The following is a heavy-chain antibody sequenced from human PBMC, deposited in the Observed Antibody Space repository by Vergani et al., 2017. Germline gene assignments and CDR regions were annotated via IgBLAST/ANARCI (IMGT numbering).Heavy chain of an antibody. Sequence: EVQLVESGGGVVRPGGSLRLSCAASGFTFDDYGMSWVRQAPGKGLEWVFGINWNGGSTGYADSVKGRFTIARDNDKNSLYLQMNSLRAEDTALYHCAMSYLNGTTPWFDPWGQGTLVTVSS. CDR1: GFTFDDYG. CDR2: INWNGGST. D-gene: IGHD1-20*01. CDR3: AMSYLNGTTPWFDP. J-gene: IGHJ5*02. V-gene: IGHV3-20*01.